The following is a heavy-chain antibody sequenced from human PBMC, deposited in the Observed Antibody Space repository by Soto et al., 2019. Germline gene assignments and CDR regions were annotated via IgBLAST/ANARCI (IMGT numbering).Heavy chain of an antibody. CDR3: ARTKLGYCSGGSCYYFDY. CDR1: GGSISSGGYS. Sequence: SETLSLTCAVSGGSISSGGYSWSWIRQPPGKGLEWIGYIYHSGSTYYNPSLKSRVIISVDRSKNQFSLKLTSVTAADTAVYYCARTKLGYCSGGSCYYFDYWGQGTLVTVSS. D-gene: IGHD2-15*01. J-gene: IGHJ4*02. V-gene: IGHV4-30-2*01. CDR2: IYHSGST.